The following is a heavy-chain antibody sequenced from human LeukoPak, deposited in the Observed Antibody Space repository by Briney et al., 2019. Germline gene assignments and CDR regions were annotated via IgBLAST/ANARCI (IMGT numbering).Heavy chain of an antibody. Sequence: SETLSLTCTVSGGSLSDNNYYWAWIRQPPGKGLECIGSIYYSGSPSYNPSLKSRVTISVDTSKNQFSLRLSSVAAADTAVYYCATWRTAKTGFDYWGQGTLVTVSS. J-gene: IGHJ4*02. CDR3: ATWRTAKTGFDY. CDR1: GGSLSDNNYY. V-gene: IGHV4-39*01. D-gene: IGHD1-1*01. CDR2: IYYSGSP.